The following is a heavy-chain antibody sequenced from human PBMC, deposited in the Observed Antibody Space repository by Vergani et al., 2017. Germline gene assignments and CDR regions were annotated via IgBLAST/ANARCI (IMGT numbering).Heavy chain of an antibody. D-gene: IGHD6-19*01. CDR1: GFSFTSYG. CDR2: ISDSSSTI. Sequence: VRLVESGGGVVQPGRSLRLSCAASGFSFTSYGMHWVRQPPGKGLEWLSYISDSSSTIYYADSVKGRFTISRDNARNSVYLQMNGLRAEDTAVYYCARDQWHDYWGQGTLVTVSS. V-gene: IGHV3-48*01. CDR3: ARDQWHDY. J-gene: IGHJ4*02.